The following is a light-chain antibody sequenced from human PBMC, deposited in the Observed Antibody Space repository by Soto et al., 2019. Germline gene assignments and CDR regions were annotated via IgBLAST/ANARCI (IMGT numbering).Light chain of an antibody. Sequence: EIALTQSPGTLSLSPGERAILSCRASQSISNTYLAWYQQKPGQPPRLLIYGASSRATGIPDRFSGSGSGTDFTLTISRLEPEDFAVYYCQQYGSSSWTFGQGTKVDIK. J-gene: IGKJ1*01. CDR3: QQYGSSSWT. CDR1: QSISNTY. V-gene: IGKV3-20*01. CDR2: GAS.